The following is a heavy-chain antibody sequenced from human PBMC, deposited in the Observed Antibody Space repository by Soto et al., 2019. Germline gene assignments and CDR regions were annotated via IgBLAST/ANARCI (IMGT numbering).Heavy chain of an antibody. CDR3: AREESWFGELFLDY. Sequence: QVQLVESGGGVVQPGRSLRLSCAASGFTFSSYGMHWVRQAPGKGLEWVAVIWYDGSNKYYADSVKGRFTISRDNSKNTLYLQMNSLRAEDTAVYYCAREESWFGELFLDYWGQGTLVTVSS. V-gene: IGHV3-33*01. J-gene: IGHJ4*02. CDR2: IWYDGSNK. D-gene: IGHD3-10*01. CDR1: GFTFSSYG.